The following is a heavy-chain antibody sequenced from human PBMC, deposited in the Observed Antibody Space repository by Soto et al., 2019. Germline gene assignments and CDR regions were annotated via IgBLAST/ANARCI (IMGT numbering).Heavy chain of an antibody. CDR3: ARGGQQLAKGAWFDP. CDR2: IYYSGST. CDR1: GGSISSGGYY. Sequence: QVQLQESGPGLVKPSQTLSLTCTVSGGSISSGGYYWSWIRQHPGKGLEWIGYIYYSGSTYYNPSLKRRVTISVDTSKNQFSLKLSSVTAADTAVYYCARGGQQLAKGAWFDPWGQGTLVTVSS. D-gene: IGHD6-13*01. J-gene: IGHJ5*02. V-gene: IGHV4-31*03.